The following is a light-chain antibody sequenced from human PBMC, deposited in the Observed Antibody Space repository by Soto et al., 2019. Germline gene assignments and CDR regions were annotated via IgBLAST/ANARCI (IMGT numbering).Light chain of an antibody. CDR3: QQYGSSPPT. V-gene: IGKV3-20*01. J-gene: IGKJ1*01. Sequence: IVLTQSPGTLSLSPAERTTLSSRASQSISRYLAWYQQKPGQGPRLLIYGASSRATGTPDRFSGSGSGTDFTLTINRLEPEDFALYYCQQYGSSPPTFGQGTKVDIK. CDR2: GAS. CDR1: QSISRY.